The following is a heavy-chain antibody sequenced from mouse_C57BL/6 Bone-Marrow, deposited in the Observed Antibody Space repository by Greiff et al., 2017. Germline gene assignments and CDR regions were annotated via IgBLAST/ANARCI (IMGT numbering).Heavy chain of an antibody. J-gene: IGHJ4*01. CDR1: GYTFTDYY. D-gene: IGHD4-1*01. CDR3: ARSLGRGAMDY. V-gene: IGHV1-19*01. Sequence: EVQLQQSGPVLVKPGASVKMSCKASGYTFTDYYMNWVKQSHGKSLEWIGVINPYNGGTSYNQKFKGKATLTVDKSSSTAYRELNSLTSEDSAVYYCARSLGRGAMDYWGQGTSVTVSS. CDR2: INPYNGGT.